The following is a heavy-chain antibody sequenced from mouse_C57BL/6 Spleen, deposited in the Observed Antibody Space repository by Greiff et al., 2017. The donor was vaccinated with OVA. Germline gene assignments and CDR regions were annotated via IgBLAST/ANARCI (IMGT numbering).Heavy chain of an antibody. CDR1: GYTFTSYW. CDR3: TRSEIYDGYYEDYAMDY. D-gene: IGHD2-3*01. Sequence: EVQLQQSGTVLARPGASVKMSCKTSGYTFTSYWMHWVKQRPGQGLEWIGAIYPGNSDTSYNQKFKGKAKLTAVTSASTAYMELSSLTNEDSAVYYCTRSEIYDGYYEDYAMDYWGQGTSVTVSS. CDR2: IYPGNSDT. J-gene: IGHJ4*01. V-gene: IGHV1-5*01.